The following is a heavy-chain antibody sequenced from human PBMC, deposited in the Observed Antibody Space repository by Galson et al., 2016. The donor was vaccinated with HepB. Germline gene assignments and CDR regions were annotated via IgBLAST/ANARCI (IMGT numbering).Heavy chain of an antibody. CDR3: ARDLERSTWCGGSDY. J-gene: IGHJ4*02. CDR2: VSSSSNYI. V-gene: IGHV3-21*01. Sequence: SLRLSCAASGFTFSSYSMSWVRQAPGKGLEWVSSVSSSSNYIYYAGSVKGRFTISRDNAKNSVYLQMHSLRDEDSAVYYCARDLERSTWCGGSDYWGQGTLVTVSS. CDR1: GFTFSSYS. D-gene: IGHD6-13*01.